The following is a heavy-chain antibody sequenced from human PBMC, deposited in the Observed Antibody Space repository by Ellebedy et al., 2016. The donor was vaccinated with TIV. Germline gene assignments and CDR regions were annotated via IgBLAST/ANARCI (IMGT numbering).Heavy chain of an antibody. Sequence: GESLKISCAASGFIFSNSGMNWVRQAPGKGLEWVAFIRFDGNKADYADPAKGRFTISRDNSKKTLYLQMDSLRVEETAVYYCASDRGNYGGAPYNGMDIWGQGTTVTVSS. V-gene: IGHV3-30*02. CDR2: IRFDGNKA. CDR3: ASDRGNYGGAPYNGMDI. D-gene: IGHD3-10*01. CDR1: GFIFSNSG. J-gene: IGHJ6*02.